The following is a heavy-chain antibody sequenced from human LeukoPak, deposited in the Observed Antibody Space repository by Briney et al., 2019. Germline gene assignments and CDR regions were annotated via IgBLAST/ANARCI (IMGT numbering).Heavy chain of an antibody. CDR2: INPNSGGT. J-gene: IGHJ4*02. V-gene: IGHV1-2*02. CDR1: GYTFTGYY. Sequence: ASVKVSCKASGYTFTGYYMHWVRQAPGQGLEWMGWINPNSGGTNYAQKSQGRVTMTRDTSISTAYMELSRLRSDDTAVYYCAKFPRGAGYLIDSWGQGTLVTVSS. CDR3: AKFPRGAGYLIDS. D-gene: IGHD3-9*01.